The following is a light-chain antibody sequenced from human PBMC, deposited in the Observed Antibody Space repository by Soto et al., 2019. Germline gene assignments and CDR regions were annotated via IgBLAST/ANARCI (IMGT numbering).Light chain of an antibody. CDR2: GAS. J-gene: IGKJ1*01. CDR3: KQYGSSPGWM. Sequence: EMVLTQSPGTLSLSPGERATRSCRASQSVSSSHLAWYQQKLGQAPRILIYGASSRATGIPDRFSGIESGTDFTLTISRREPEDFAVYCCKQYGSSPGWMCGQGTKVEIK. V-gene: IGKV3-20*01. CDR1: QSVSSSH.